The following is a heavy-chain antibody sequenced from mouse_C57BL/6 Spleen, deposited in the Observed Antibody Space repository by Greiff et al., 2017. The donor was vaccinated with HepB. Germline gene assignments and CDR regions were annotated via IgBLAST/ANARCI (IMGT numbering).Heavy chain of an antibody. D-gene: IGHD2-3*01. V-gene: IGHV1-82*01. CDR1: GYAFSSSW. J-gene: IGHJ4*01. Sequence: QVQLKESGPELVKPGASVKISCKASGYAFSSSWMNWVKQRPGKGLEWIGRIYPGDGDTNYNGKFKGKATLTADKSSSTAYMQLSSLTSEDSAVYFCARSPLYDGYYGNYAMDYWGQGTSVTVSS. CDR2: IYPGDGDT. CDR3: ARSPLYDGYYGNYAMDY.